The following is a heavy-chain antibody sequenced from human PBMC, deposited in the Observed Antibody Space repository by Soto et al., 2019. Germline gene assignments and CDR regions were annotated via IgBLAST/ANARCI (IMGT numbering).Heavy chain of an antibody. CDR2: IWYDGSNK. J-gene: IGHJ4*02. D-gene: IGHD6-19*01. V-gene: IGHV3-33*01. CDR3: ARDMRSGWYQVDY. CDR1: GFTFSSYG. Sequence: QVQLVESGGGVVQPGRSLRLSCAASGFTFSSYGMHWVRQAPGKRLEWVAVIWYDGSNKYYADSVKGRFTISRDNSKNTLYLQMNSLRAEDTAVYYCARDMRSGWYQVDYWGQGTLVTVSS.